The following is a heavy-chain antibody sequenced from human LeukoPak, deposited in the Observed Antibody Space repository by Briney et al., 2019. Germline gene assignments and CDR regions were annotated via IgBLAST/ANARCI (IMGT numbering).Heavy chain of an antibody. CDR1: GITVSNNY. D-gene: IGHD3-10*01. CDR2: MYVGGRT. CDR3: ARDGIVGQSGY. V-gene: IGHV3-53*01. J-gene: IGHJ4*02. Sequence: GGSLRLSCAASGITVSNNYMSWVRQAPGKGLDWVSVMYVGGRTFYADSVQGRFTISRDNSKNTLYLQMNSLRVEDTAVYYCARDGIVGQSGYWGQGTLVTVSS.